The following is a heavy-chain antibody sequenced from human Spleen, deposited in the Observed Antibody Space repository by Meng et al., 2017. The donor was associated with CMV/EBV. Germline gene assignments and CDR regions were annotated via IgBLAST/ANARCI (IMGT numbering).Heavy chain of an antibody. J-gene: IGHJ5*02. CDR2: IYPADSDT. CDR1: GYSFTSYW. V-gene: IGHV5-51*01. Sequence: GGSLRLSCKGSGYSFTSYWIGWVRQMPGKGLEWMGIIYPADSDTRYSPSFQGQVTISADKSITTAYLQWRSLKASDTAMYYCARVPGDPDNNNLKYNWFDPWGQGTLVTVSS. D-gene: IGHD7-27*01. CDR3: ARVPGDPDNNNLKYNWFDP.